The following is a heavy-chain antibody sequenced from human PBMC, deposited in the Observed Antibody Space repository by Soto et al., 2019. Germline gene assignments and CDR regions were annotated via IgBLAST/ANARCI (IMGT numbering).Heavy chain of an antibody. CDR3: ARGGWRHIDY. J-gene: IGHJ4*02. V-gene: IGHV3-23*01. D-gene: IGHD3-3*01. CDR1: GFTFSSYA. Sequence: GGSLRLSCAASGFTFSSYAMNWVRQAPGKGLEWVSVISGSGDSTYYADSVKGRFTISRDNSKNTLYLQMNSLRTEDTAVYYCARGGWRHIDYWGQGTLVTVSS. CDR2: ISGSGDST.